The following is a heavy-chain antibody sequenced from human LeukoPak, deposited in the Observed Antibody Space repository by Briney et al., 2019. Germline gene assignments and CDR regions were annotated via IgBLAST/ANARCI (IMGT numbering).Heavy chain of an antibody. D-gene: IGHD3-3*01. J-gene: IGHJ5*02. CDR1: GFTFSSYS. CDR2: ISSSSSYI. CDR3: ARDYDFWSGYFSFDP. Sequence: GSLRLSCAASGFTFSSYSMNWVRQAPGKGLEWVSSISSSSSYIYYADSVKGRFTISRDNAKNSLYLQMNSLRAEDTAVYYCARDYDFWSGYFSFDPWGQGTLVTVSS. V-gene: IGHV3-21*01.